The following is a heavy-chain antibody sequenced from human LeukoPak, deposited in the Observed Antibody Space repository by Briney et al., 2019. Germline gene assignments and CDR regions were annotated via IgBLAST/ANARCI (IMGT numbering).Heavy chain of an antibody. CDR2: IYYSGST. CDR1: GGSISSYY. D-gene: IGHD1-26*01. Sequence: SETLSLTCTVSGGSISSYYWSWIRQPPGKGLEWIGYIYYSGSTNYNPSLKSRVTISVDTSKNQFSLKLSSVTAADTAVYYCARNSGSYYYVYYYMDVWGKGTTVTVSS. J-gene: IGHJ6*03. CDR3: ARNSGSYYYVYYYMDV. V-gene: IGHV4-59*01.